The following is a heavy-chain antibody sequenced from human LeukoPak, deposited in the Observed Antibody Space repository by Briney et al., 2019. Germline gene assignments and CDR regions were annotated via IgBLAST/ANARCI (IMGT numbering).Heavy chain of an antibody. J-gene: IGHJ4*02. CDR3: ASKGATYSSSWYYFDY. CDR1: GGSISSSSYY. V-gene: IGHV4-39*01. Sequence: PSETLSLTCTVSGGSISSSSYYWGWIRQPPGKGLEWIGSIYYSGSTYYNPSLKSRVTISVDTSKNQFSLKLSSVTAADTAVYYCASKGATYSSSWYYFDYWGQGTLVPVSS. D-gene: IGHD6-13*01. CDR2: IYYSGST.